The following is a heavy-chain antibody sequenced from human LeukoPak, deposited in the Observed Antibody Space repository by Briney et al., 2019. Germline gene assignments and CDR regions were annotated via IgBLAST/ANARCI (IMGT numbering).Heavy chain of an antibody. CDR1: GGTFSSYG. J-gene: IGHJ4*02. D-gene: IGHD6-19*01. CDR3: ASSNIAVAVPTYIDY. CDR2: IIPIFGTA. V-gene: IGHV1-69*06. Sequence: SVKVSCKASGGTFSSYGISWVRQAPGQGLEWMGGIIPIFGTAYYAQNFHDRVTITADKSTSTAYIELSSLRSEDTAVYYCASSNIAVAVPTYIDYWGQGTLVTVSS.